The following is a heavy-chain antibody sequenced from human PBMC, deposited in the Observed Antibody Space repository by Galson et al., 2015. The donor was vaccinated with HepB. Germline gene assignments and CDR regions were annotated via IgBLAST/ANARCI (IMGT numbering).Heavy chain of an antibody. CDR3: AHFPDSPAGGDFDY. D-gene: IGHD3-16*01. Sequence: SLRLSCAASGFTFSSYSMNWVRQAPGKGLEWVSSISSSSSYIYYADSVKGRFTISRDNGKNSLYLQMNSLRAEDTAVYYCAHFPDSPAGGDFDYWGQGTLVTVSS. CDR1: GFTFSSYS. V-gene: IGHV3-21*01. CDR2: ISSSSSYI. J-gene: IGHJ4*02.